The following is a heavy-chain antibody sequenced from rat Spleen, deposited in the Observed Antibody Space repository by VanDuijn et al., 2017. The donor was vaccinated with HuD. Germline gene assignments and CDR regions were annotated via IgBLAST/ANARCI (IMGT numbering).Heavy chain of an antibody. CDR2: INSAGTT. CDR1: VYSIISSYR. CDR3: ARSRYNNYVMDA. J-gene: IGHJ4*01. Sequence: EVQLQESGPGLVKPSQSLSLTCSVTVYSIISSYRWNWIRKFPGNKLEWMGHINSAGTTTHNPSLKSRISITRDTSKNQFFLQVDSVSTEDTATYYCARSRYNNYVMDAWGQGASVTVSA. D-gene: IGHD1-10*01. V-gene: IGHV3-3*01.